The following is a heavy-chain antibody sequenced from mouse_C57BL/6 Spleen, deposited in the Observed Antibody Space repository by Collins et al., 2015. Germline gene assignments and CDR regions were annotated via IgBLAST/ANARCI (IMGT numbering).Heavy chain of an antibody. CDR1: GFTFSSYA. D-gene: IGHD2-3*01. CDR3: ASLDGYYDAY. V-gene: IGHV5-6-5*01. J-gene: IGHJ3*01. CDR2: ISSGGST. Sequence: EVQLVESGGGLVKPGGSLKLSCAASGFTFSSYAMSWVRQTPEKRLEWVASISSGGSTYYPDSVKGRFTISRDNARNILYLQMSSLRSEDTATYYCASLDGYYDAYWGQGTLVTVSA.